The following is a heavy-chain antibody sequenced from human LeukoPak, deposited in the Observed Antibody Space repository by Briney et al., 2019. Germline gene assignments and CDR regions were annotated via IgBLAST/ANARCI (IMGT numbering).Heavy chain of an antibody. D-gene: IGHD5-12*01. CDR1: RFIFSNYY. Sequence: PGGSLRLSCAASRFIFSNYYMNWIPQTPGKGLEWIANIGADGSSEYYADSAKGRFTISRDNARNSLFLQMNSLRVEDTAVYFCVRAGTYSGYKVFDNWGQGTLVTVSS. CDR2: IGADGSSE. CDR3: VRAGTYSGYKVFDN. V-gene: IGHV3-11*01. J-gene: IGHJ5*02.